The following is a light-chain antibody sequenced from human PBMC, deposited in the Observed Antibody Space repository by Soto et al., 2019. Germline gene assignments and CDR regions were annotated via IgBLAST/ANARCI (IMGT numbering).Light chain of an antibody. J-gene: IGKJ3*01. CDR1: QGSSSY. Sequence: IALTLSPSSLSASVGDSVTITCRASQGSSSYLAWYQQKPGKAPRLLIYAASTWQSGVPSRFSGSGSGTDFTLTISSLQPEDFATYYCQQLNSYPRTFGPGTKVDIK. CDR2: AAS. CDR3: QQLNSYPRT. V-gene: IGKV1-9*01.